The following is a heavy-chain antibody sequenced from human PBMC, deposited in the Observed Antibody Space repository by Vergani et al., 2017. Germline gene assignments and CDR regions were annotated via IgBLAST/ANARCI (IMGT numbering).Heavy chain of an antibody. CDR3: ARDGEKVGYRRHNYLDF. D-gene: IGHD6-25*01. CDR2: ISSGSTYT. CDR1: EFTFSTYS. J-gene: IGHJ4*02. V-gene: IGHV3-21*06. Sequence: EVQLVESGGGLVKTGGSLRLSCAASEFTFSTYSMNWVRQAPGKGLEWVSSISSGSTYTFYADSVKDRFTISRDNAKSTLCLHMSSLRAEDTAIYYCARDGEKVGYRRHNYLDFWGQGTLVTVSS.